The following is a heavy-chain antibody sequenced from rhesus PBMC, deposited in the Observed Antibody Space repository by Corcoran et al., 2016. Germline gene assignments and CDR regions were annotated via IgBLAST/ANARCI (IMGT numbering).Heavy chain of an antibody. CDR1: GFTFSSSA. D-gene: IGHD1-1-1*01. CDR3: ANNEVGIAGNYYGLDS. Sequence: EVQLVESGGGLAKPGGSLRLSCAASGFTFSSSAMNLVRQAPGKGVEWGSAISSGCNTYDADDVKGRFTISRDNSKNTLSLQMNSLRAEDTAVYYCANNEVGIAGNYYGLDSWGQGVVVTVAS. CDR2: ISSGCNT. J-gene: IGHJ6*01. V-gene: IGHV3-103*01.